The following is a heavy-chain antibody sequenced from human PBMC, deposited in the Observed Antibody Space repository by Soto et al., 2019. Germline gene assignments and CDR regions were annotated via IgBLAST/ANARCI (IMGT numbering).Heavy chain of an antibody. CDR3: AKDSLTEAMDIVATIPQSD. CDR2: IAYDGSNK. CDR1: GFTFSSYG. Sequence: QVQLVESVGGVVQPGRSLRLSCAASGFTFSSYGLHWFRQAPGKGMECVAVIAYDGSNKYYADSVKGRFTISGDNSKNTLCLHMNSLRAEYTAVYYCAKDSLTEAMDIVATIPQSDWCQGTLVTVSS. D-gene: IGHD5-12*01. V-gene: IGHV3-30*18. J-gene: IGHJ4*02.